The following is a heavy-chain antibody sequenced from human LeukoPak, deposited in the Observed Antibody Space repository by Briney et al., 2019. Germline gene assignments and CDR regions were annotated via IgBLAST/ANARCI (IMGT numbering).Heavy chain of an antibody. CDR1: GFAVNRNY. CDR3: ARGPWDC. CDR2: IYNDGST. V-gene: IGHV3-53*05. J-gene: IGHJ4*02. Sequence: TGGSLRLSCAASGFAVNRNYMTWVRQAPGKGLEWVSVIYNDGSTFYADSVKGRFTISRDNAKNTVYLQMNSLRVEDTAVYYCARGPWDCWGQGTLVTVSS.